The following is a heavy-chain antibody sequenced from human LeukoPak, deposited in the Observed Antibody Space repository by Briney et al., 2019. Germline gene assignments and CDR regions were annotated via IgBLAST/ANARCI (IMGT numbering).Heavy chain of an antibody. Sequence: GGSLRLSCVASGFTFTDHPMNWVRQAPGKGLEWISYIGGDGIAFYADSVKGRFTASKDDARKSMYLQMNSLRVEDTAVYYCAKDRANWAVDDWGQGTQVTVSS. CDR3: AKDRANWAVDD. CDR1: GFTFTDHP. CDR2: IGGDGIA. D-gene: IGHD3-16*01. V-gene: IGHV3-69-1*01. J-gene: IGHJ4*02.